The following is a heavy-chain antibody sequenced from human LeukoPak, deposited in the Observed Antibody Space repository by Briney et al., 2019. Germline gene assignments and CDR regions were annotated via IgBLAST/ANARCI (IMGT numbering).Heavy chain of an antibody. V-gene: IGHV4-4*02. CDR2: THHGGST. D-gene: IGHD2-2*01. CDR3: ARSRSTTTYYGMDV. Sequence: SGTLSLTCVVSGDSITSSRWWNWVRQASGKGLEWIGETHHGGSTKYNPSLKSRVTISVDKSKNQFSLKMNSVTAADTAVYYCARSRSTTTYYGMDVWGQGTTVTVSS. CDR1: GDSITSSRW. J-gene: IGHJ6*02.